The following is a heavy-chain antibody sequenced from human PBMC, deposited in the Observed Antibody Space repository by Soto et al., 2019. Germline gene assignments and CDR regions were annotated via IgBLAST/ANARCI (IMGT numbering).Heavy chain of an antibody. J-gene: IGHJ4*02. CDR1: GFTFSSYA. V-gene: IGHV3-23*01. CDR3: AKDHGYSYGYFDY. Sequence: EVQLLESGGGLVQPGGSLRLXCAASGFTFSSYAMSWVRQAPGKGXGWVSAISGSGGSTYYADSVKGRFTISRDNSKNTLYLQMNSLRAEDTAVYYCAKDHGYSYGYFDYWGQGTLVTVSS. CDR2: ISGSGGST. D-gene: IGHD5-18*01.